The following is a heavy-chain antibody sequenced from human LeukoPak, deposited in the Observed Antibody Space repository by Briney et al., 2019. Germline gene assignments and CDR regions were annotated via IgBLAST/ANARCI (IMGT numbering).Heavy chain of an antibody. V-gene: IGHV1-69*01. CDR3: AKEKYGGQATFDY. D-gene: IGHD4/OR15-4a*01. CDR1: GGTFSSYA. CDR2: IIPIFGTA. Sequence: SVKVSCKASGGTFSSYAISWVRQAPGQGLEWMGGIIPIFGTANYAQKFQGRVTITADESTSTAYMELSSLRSEDTAVYYCAKEKYGGQATFDYWGQGTLVTVSS. J-gene: IGHJ4*02.